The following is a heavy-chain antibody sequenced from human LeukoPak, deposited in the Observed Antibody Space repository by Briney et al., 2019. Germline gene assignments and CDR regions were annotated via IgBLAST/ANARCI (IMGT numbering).Heavy chain of an antibody. CDR2: ISYDGRNN. Sequence: GGSLRLSCAASGFTFSSYAMHWVRQAPGKGLEWVAVISYDGRNNYYADSVKGRFTISRDNSKNTLYLQMNSLRAEDTAVYYCAKGGIALVRGSFDYWDQGTLVTVSS. D-gene: IGHD3-10*01. CDR3: AKGGIALVRGSFDY. J-gene: IGHJ4*02. CDR1: GFTFSSYA. V-gene: IGHV3-30*04.